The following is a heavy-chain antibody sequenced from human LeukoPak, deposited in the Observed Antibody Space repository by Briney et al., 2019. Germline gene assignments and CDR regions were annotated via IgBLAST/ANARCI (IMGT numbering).Heavy chain of an antibody. CDR3: AKGSGAGAGTGSWFDP. J-gene: IGHJ5*02. Sequence: AGGSLRLSCAASGFTFDGYAMHWVRQAPGKGLEWVSGINWNSGSLVYADSVKGRFTISRDNAKNSLYLQMNSLRAEDTALYYCAKGSGAGAGTGSWFDPWGQGTLVTVSS. CDR2: INWNSGSL. V-gene: IGHV3-9*01. D-gene: IGHD6-19*01. CDR1: GFTFDGYA.